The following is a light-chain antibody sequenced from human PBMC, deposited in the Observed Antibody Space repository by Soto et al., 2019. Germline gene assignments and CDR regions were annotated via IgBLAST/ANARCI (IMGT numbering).Light chain of an antibody. CDR3: QQYGSSPQN. J-gene: IGKJ2*01. CDR1: QSVSSSY. CDR2: GAS. V-gene: IGKV3-20*01. Sequence: EIVLTQSPGTLSLSPGERATLSCRASQSVSSSYLAWYQQKPGQAPRLLIYGASSRATGIPDRFSGSGSGTDFTLTISRLEPEDFAVYYCQQYGSSPQNFGQGHKLEIK.